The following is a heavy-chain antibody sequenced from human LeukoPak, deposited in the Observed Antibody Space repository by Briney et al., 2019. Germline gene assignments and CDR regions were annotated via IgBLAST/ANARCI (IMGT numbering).Heavy chain of an antibody. D-gene: IGHD1-14*01. V-gene: IGHV4-61*01. CDR1: GGSISSSSYY. J-gene: IGHJ4*02. CDR3: ARVAPKPN. CDR2: IYYSGST. Sequence: SETLSLTCTVSGGSISSSSYYWSWIRQPPGKGLEWIGYIYYSGSTNYNPSLKSRVTISVDTSKNQFSLKLSSVTAADTAVYYCARVAPKPNWGQGTLVTVSS.